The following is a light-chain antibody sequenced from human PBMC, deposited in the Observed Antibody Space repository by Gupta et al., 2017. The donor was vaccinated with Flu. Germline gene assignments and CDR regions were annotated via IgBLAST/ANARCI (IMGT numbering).Light chain of an antibody. J-gene: IGLJ1*01. V-gene: IGLV2-11*01. CDR1: SSDVGGYNC. CDR2: DVS. Sequence: QSSLTQPRSLCRSPRELVTMSCVGTSSDVGGYNCVSWYQQHPGKAPKLMIYDVSKRPSWIPDRFSGSKSGNKDSLTISGLQAEDEADYYCCSYAGIYTYVFGTGTKVTVL. CDR3: CSYAGIYTYV.